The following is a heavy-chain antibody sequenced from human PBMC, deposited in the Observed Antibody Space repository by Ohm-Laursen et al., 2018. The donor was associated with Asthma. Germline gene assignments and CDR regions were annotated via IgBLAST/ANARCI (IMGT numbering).Heavy chain of an antibody. V-gene: IGHV3-30*04. CDR2: ISYDGSNK. CDR1: GFTFSSYA. Sequence: SLRLSCAASGFTFSSYAMHWVRQAPGKGLEWVAVISYDGSNKYYADSAKGRFTISRDNSKNTLYLQMNSLRAEDTAIYYCAKDVLGFVAAAQDWGQGTLVTVSS. J-gene: IGHJ4*02. D-gene: IGHD6-13*01. CDR3: AKDVLGFVAAAQD.